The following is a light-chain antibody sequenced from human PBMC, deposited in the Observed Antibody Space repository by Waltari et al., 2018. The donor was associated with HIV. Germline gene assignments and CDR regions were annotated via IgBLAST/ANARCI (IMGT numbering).Light chain of an antibody. V-gene: IGKV4-1*01. CDR1: QTVLDSSDNRDY. Sequence: DIVLTQSPDSMAVSLGERATVNCTSSQTVLDSSDNRDYLAWYQVRPGQPPQLLIYWASTRQSGVPDRFSGSGSGTHFTLTISGLQAEDVAIYYCQQYYTTPQSFGQGTRLEI. CDR3: QQYYTTPQS. CDR2: WAS. J-gene: IGKJ2*03.